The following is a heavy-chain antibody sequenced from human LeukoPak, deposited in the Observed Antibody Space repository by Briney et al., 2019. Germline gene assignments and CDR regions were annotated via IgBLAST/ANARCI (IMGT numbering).Heavy chain of an antibody. CDR3: ARHDRGGLEAFDI. D-gene: IGHD3-16*01. CDR1: GGSITRSTDY. Sequence: SETLSLTCTVSGGSITRSTDYWGWIRQPPGKGLEWIGSINYSGITYYNPSLKSRVTKSVDTSKNQFSLNLNSVTAADTAVYYCARHDRGGLEAFDIWGQGTMVTVFS. V-gene: IGHV4-39*01. CDR2: INYSGIT. J-gene: IGHJ3*02.